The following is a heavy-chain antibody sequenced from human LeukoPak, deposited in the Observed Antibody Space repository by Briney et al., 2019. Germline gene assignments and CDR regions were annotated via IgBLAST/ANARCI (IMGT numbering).Heavy chain of an antibody. J-gene: IGHJ3*02. Sequence: PSETLSLTCTVSGGSISSYYWSWIRQPPGKGLEWIGYIYYSGSTNYNPSLKSRVTISVDTPKNQFSLKLSSVTAADTAVYYCARSPYYDGAFDIWGQGTMVTVSS. CDR2: IYYSGST. D-gene: IGHD3-22*01. CDR1: GGSISSYY. CDR3: ARSPYYDGAFDI. V-gene: IGHV4-59*01.